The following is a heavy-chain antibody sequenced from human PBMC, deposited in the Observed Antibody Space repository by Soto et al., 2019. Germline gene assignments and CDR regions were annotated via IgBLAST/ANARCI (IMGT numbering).Heavy chain of an antibody. CDR1: GFTFSSYG. Sequence: GGSLRLSCAASGFTFSSYGMHWVRQAPGKGLEWVAVISYDGSNKYYADSVKGRFTISRDNSKNTLYLQMNSLRAEDTAVYYCAKTVSGSYWGGYFQHWGQGTPVTVSS. J-gene: IGHJ1*01. CDR2: ISYDGSNK. D-gene: IGHD1-26*01. V-gene: IGHV3-30*18. CDR3: AKTVSGSYWGGYFQH.